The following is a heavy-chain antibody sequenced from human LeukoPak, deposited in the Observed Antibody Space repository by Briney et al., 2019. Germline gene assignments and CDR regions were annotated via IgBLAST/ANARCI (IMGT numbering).Heavy chain of an antibody. V-gene: IGHV3-7*01. CDR1: GFTFSSYW. J-gene: IGHJ4*02. CDR3: AKDLDILTGNALDY. D-gene: IGHD3-9*01. CDR2: IKQDGSEK. Sequence: GGSLRLSCAASGFTFSSYWMSWVRQAPGKGLEWVANIKQDGSEKYYVDSVKGRFTISRDNAKNSLYLQMNSLRAEDTAVYYCAKDLDILTGNALDYWGQGTLVTVSS.